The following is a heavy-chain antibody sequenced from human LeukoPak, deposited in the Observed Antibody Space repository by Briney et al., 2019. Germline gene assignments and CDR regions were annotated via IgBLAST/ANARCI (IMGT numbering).Heavy chain of an antibody. CDR1: GFTFSSYG. J-gene: IGHJ4*02. V-gene: IGHV3-30*02. CDR3: AKPDTAMVSPYYFDY. CDR2: IRYDGSNK. D-gene: IGHD5-18*01. Sequence: GGSLRLSCAASGFTFSSYGMHWVRQAPGKGLEWVAFIRYDGSNKYYADSVKGRFTISRDNSKNTLYLQMNSLRAEDTAVYYCAKPDTAMVSPYYFDYWGQGTLVTVSS.